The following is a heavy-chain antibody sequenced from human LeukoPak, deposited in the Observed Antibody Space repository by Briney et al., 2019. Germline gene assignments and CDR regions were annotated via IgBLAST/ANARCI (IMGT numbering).Heavy chain of an antibody. Sequence: PSETLSLTCSVSGDSIGSITYSWGWLRQPPGKGLGWIGTLFYSGSTYYNPSLRSRVAISIDTSKSQFSLKLNSVTAADTAVYFCARLSYKSTWFHKPVGWFDPWGQGTLVAVSS. V-gene: IGHV4-39*01. CDR1: GDSIGSITYS. CDR2: LFYSGST. J-gene: IGHJ5*02. D-gene: IGHD6-13*01. CDR3: ARLSYKSTWFHKPVGWFDP.